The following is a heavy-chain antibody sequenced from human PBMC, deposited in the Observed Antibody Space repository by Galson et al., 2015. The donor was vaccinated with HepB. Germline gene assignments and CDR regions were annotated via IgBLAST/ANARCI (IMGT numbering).Heavy chain of an antibody. Sequence: SLRLSCAASGFTFSSYSMNWVRQAPGKGLEWVSYISSSSSTIYYADSVKGRFTISRDNAKNSLYLQMNSLRAEDTAVYYCARGWYCSSTSCSYFDYWGQGTLVTVSS. J-gene: IGHJ4*02. CDR3: ARGWYCSSTSCSYFDY. CDR1: GFTFSSYS. CDR2: ISSSSSTI. V-gene: IGHV3-48*04. D-gene: IGHD2-2*01.